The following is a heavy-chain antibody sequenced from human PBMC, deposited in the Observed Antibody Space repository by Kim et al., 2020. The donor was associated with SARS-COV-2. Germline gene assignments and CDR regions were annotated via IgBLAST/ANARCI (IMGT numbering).Heavy chain of an antibody. J-gene: IGHJ4*02. V-gene: IGHV4-59*13. CDR3: ARADGSGTYGPFDY. CDR1: GGSISSYY. D-gene: IGHD3-10*01. Sequence: SETLSLTCTVSGGSISSYYWSWIRQPPGKGLEWIGYIYYSGSTNYNPSLKSRVTISIDTSKNQFSLKLSSVTAADTAVYYCARADGSGTYGPFDYWGQGTLVTVSS. CDR2: IYYSGST.